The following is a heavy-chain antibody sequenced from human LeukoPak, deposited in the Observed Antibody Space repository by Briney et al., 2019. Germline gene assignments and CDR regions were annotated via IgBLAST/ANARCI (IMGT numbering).Heavy chain of an antibody. Sequence: GGSLRLSCAVSGFTFSNYAMSWVRQAPGKGLEWVSTISASGKTPYYADSVKGRFTISRDNSKNTLYLQVNSLRAEDTAVYYCAKRSVSGSYFFDYWGQGTLVTVSS. CDR2: ISASGKTP. J-gene: IGHJ4*02. CDR1: GFTFSNYA. CDR3: AKRSVSGSYFFDY. D-gene: IGHD1-26*01. V-gene: IGHV3-23*01.